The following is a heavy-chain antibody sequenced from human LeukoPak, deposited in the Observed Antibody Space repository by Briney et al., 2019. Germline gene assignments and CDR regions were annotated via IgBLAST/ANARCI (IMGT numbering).Heavy chain of an antibody. CDR3: ARGPGCISTRFPYYFDY. Sequence: ASVKVSCKASGYTFTNYDINWVRQASGQGLDWMGWMNPNSGNTGYAQKFQGRVTMTRNTSISTAYMELSSQTSEDTAVYYCARGPGCISTRFPYYFDYWGQGTLVPVSS. CDR2: MNPNSGNT. J-gene: IGHJ4*02. V-gene: IGHV1-8*01. D-gene: IGHD2-2*01. CDR1: GYTFTNYD.